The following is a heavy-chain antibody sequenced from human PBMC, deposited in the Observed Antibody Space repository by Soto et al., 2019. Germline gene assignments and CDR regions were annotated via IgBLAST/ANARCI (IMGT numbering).Heavy chain of an antibody. D-gene: IGHD3-16*01. CDR3: ASHSLAKYYYYGMDV. Sequence: GESLKISCKHSGFNFPTFWIAWVRQMPGKGLEWMGIIYPGDSKTTYSPSFQGQVTISADKSISTAYLQWSSLKASDTAMYYCASHSLAKYYYYGMDVWGQGTTVTVSS. J-gene: IGHJ6*02. V-gene: IGHV5-51*01. CDR2: IYPGDSKT. CDR1: GFNFPTFW.